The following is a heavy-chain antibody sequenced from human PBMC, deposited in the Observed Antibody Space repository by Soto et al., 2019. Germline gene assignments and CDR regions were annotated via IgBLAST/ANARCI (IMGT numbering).Heavy chain of an antibody. Sequence: VQLVESGGGVVQPGRSLRLSCAASGFTFTGYAMHWVRQAPGKGLEWVSAISGSGGSTYYADSVKGRFTISRDNSKNTLYLQMNSLRAEDTAVYYCAKDFELPGFDYWGQGTLVTVSS. CDR3: AKDFELPGFDY. CDR1: GFTFTGYA. CDR2: ISGSGGST. D-gene: IGHD1-26*01. J-gene: IGHJ4*02. V-gene: IGHV3-23*04.